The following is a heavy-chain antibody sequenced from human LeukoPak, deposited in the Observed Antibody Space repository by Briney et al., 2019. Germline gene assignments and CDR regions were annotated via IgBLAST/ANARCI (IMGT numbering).Heavy chain of an antibody. J-gene: IGHJ6*02. D-gene: IGHD2-2*01. Sequence: PGGSLRLSCAASGFTFSSYDMSWVRQAPGKGLEWVSAISGSGGSTYYADSVKGRFTISRDNSKNTLYLQMNSLRAEDTAVYYCAKSDDIVVVPAAMKYYYYYGMDVWGQGTTVTVSS. CDR1: GFTFSSYD. CDR2: ISGSGGST. CDR3: AKSDDIVVVPAAMKYYYYYGMDV. V-gene: IGHV3-23*01.